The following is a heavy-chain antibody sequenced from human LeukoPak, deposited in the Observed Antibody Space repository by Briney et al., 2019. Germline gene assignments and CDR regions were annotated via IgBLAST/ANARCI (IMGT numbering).Heavy chain of an antibody. Sequence: PGGSLRLSCAASGIAVRTNYISWVRQAPGKGLEWVSVIYAGGNTYYADSVKGRFTISRDNSKNTVYLQMNSLGSEDTAVYYCARGLLGHCSSISCYPGAFDNWGQGTMVSVSS. V-gene: IGHV3-66*02. J-gene: IGHJ3*02. CDR3: ARGLLGHCSSISCYPGAFDN. D-gene: IGHD2-2*01. CDR2: IYAGGNT. CDR1: GIAVRTNY.